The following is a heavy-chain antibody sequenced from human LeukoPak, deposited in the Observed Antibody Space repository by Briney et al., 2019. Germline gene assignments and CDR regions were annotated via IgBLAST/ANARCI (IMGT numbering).Heavy chain of an antibody. D-gene: IGHD6-19*01. CDR1: GYTFTGYY. J-gene: IGHJ2*01. CDR2: INPNSGGT. V-gene: IGHV1-2*06. Sequence: ASVKVSCKASGYTFTGYYMHWVRQAPGQGLEWMGRINPNSGGTNYAQKFQGRVTMTRDTSISTAYMELSRLRSDDTAVYYCSRDSGDAVAVNWYFDLWGRGTLVTVSS. CDR3: SRDSGDAVAVNWYFDL.